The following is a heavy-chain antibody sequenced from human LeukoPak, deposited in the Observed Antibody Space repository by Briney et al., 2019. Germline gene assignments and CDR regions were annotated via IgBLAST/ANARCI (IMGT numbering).Heavy chain of an antibody. Sequence: SGGSLRLSCAASGFTFRNYAMNWVRQAPAKGLEWVSGVSRSGDGTDYADSVKGRFTISRDNSKNTLDLQMNSLRAEDTAVYYCGKGHYDSGGLRAFDIWGQGTMVTVSS. CDR2: VSRSGDGT. J-gene: IGHJ3*02. D-gene: IGHD3-22*01. CDR1: GFTFRNYA. V-gene: IGHV3-23*01. CDR3: GKGHYDSGGLRAFDI.